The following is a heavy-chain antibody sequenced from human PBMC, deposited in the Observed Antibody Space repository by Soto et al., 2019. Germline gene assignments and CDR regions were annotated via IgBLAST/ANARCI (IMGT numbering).Heavy chain of an antibody. CDR1: GFTFSSYS. CDR2: ISSSSSYI. J-gene: IGHJ6*02. Sequence: EVQLVESGGGLVKPGGSLRLSCAASGFTFSSYSMNWVRQAPGKGLEWVSSISSSSSYIYYADSVKGRFTISRDNAKNSLYLQMNSLRAEDTAVYYCARGPSYSSGWYPGLYYYYGMDVWGQGTTVTVSS. CDR3: ARGPSYSSGWYPGLYYYYGMDV. D-gene: IGHD6-19*01. V-gene: IGHV3-21*01.